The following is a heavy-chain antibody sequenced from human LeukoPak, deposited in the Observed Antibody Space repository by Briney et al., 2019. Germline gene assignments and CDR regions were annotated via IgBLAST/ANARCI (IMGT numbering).Heavy chain of an antibody. CDR2: INTNDGST. D-gene: IGHD3-10*01. J-gene: IGHJ4*02. Sequence: ASVKVSCKASGYTFTSYYMHWVRQAPGQGLAWMGRINTNDGSTYYAQKFQGRVTMTRDMSTSTVYMELSSLRSEDTAVYYCAREGYGSGTYLDYWGQGTLVTVSS. V-gene: IGHV1-46*01. CDR3: AREGYGSGTYLDY. CDR1: GYTFTSYY.